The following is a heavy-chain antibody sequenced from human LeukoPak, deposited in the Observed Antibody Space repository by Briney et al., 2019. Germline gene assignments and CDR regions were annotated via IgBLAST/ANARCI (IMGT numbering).Heavy chain of an antibody. J-gene: IGHJ4*02. CDR2: IYTSGST. CDR1: GGSISSGSYY. Sequence: SETLSLTCTVSGGSISSGSYYWSWIRQPAGKGLEWIGRIYTSGSTNYNPSLKSRVTISVDTSKNQFSLKLSSVTAADTAVYYCARSMMVDEYYFDYWGQGTLVTVSS. D-gene: IGHD3-22*01. V-gene: IGHV4-61*02. CDR3: ARSMMVDEYYFDY.